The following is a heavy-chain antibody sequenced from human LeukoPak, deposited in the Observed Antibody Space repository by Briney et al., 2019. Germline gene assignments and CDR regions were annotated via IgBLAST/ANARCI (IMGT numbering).Heavy chain of an antibody. D-gene: IGHD5-18*01. J-gene: IGHJ4*02. Sequence: GASVKVSCKASGYTFSSSAINWVRQAPGQGLEWMGWINTNTGNPTYAQDFTGRFAFSLDTSVSTAYLQISSLKAEDTAVYYCARATVDTAMASSPVFDYWGQGTLVTVSS. CDR3: ARATVDTAMASSPVFDY. V-gene: IGHV7-4-1*02. CDR2: INTNTGNP. CDR1: GYTFSSSA.